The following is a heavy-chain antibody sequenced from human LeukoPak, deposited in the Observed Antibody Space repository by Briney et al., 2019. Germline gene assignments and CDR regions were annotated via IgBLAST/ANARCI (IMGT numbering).Heavy chain of an antibody. D-gene: IGHD2-2*02. Sequence: SSVKVSCKASGGTFSSYAISWVRQAPGQGLEWMGGIIPIFGTANYAQKFQGRVTITADESTSTAYMELSSLRSEDTAVYYCAILIVVVPAAITGVDPWGQGTLVTVSS. CDR3: AILIVVVPAAITGVDP. V-gene: IGHV1-69*01. CDR2: IIPIFGTA. J-gene: IGHJ5*02. CDR1: GGTFSSYA.